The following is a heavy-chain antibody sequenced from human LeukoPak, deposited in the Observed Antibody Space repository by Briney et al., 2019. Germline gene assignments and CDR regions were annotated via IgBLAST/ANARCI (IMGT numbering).Heavy chain of an antibody. Sequence: SETLSLTCAVYGGSFSGYYWSWIRQPAGKGLEWIGRIYTSGSTNYNPSLKSRVTMSVDTSKNQFSLKLSSVTAADTAVYYCARAALGYCSGGSCYSSWFDPWGQGTLVTVSS. V-gene: IGHV4-59*10. CDR2: IYTSGST. D-gene: IGHD2-15*01. J-gene: IGHJ5*02. CDR1: GGSFSGYY. CDR3: ARAALGYCSGGSCYSSWFDP.